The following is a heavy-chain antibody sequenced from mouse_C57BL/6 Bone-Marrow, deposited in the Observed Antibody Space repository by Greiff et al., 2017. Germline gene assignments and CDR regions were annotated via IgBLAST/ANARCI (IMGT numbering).Heavy chain of an antibody. CDR2: IYWDDDK. V-gene: IGHV8-12*01. Sequence: QVTLKVCGPGILQSSQTLSLTCSFSGFSLSTSGMGVSWLRQPSGKGLEWLAHIYWDDDKRYNPFLKNRHTISKDTSLNQVFLKITSVDTADTATYDCAGNQITTVDRWYVDVWGKGTTVTVSS. J-gene: IGHJ1*03. D-gene: IGHD1-1*01. CDR3: AGNQITTVDRWYVDV. CDR1: GFSLSTSGMG.